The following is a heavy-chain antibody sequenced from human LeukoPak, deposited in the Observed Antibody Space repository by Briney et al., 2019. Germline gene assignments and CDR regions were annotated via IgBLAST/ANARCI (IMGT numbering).Heavy chain of an antibody. J-gene: IGHJ4*02. V-gene: IGHV3-21*04. D-gene: IGHD2-2*01. Sequence: GGSLRLSCAASGFTFSSYSMTWVRQAPGKGLEWVSYISGTSTYIHYADSVKGRFTISRDNAKNSLYMQMNSLRAEDTAIYYRAKDMGYCSSATCYGLDYWGQGTLVTVSS. CDR3: AKDMGYCSSATCYGLDY. CDR2: ISGTSTYI. CDR1: GFTFSSYS.